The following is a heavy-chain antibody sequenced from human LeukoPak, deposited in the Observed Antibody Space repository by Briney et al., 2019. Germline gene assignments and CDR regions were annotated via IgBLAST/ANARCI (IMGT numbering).Heavy chain of an antibody. D-gene: IGHD2-2*02. CDR3: ARGVVVVPAAIKGNWFDP. CDR2: IYYSGST. J-gene: IGHJ5*02. CDR1: SGSISSFY. V-gene: IGHV4-59*01. Sequence: MTSETLSLTCTVSSGSISSFYWSWVRQPPGKGLEWIGYIYYSGSTNYNPSLKSRVTISVDTSKNQFSLKLSSVTAADTAVYYCARGVVVVPAAIKGNWFDPWGQGTLVTVSS.